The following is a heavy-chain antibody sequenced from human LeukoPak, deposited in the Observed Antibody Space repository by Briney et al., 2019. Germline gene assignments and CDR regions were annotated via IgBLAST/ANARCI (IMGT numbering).Heavy chain of an antibody. CDR1: GGSFSGYY. CDR3: ATTSAGKRNYPRRPFGY. Sequence: PSETLSRTCAVYGGSFSGYYWSWIRQPPGKGLEWIGEINHSGSTNYNPSLKSRVTISVDTSKNQFSLKLSSVTAADTAVYYCATTSAGKRNYPRRPFGYWGQGTLVTVSS. D-gene: IGHD4-11*01. CDR2: INHSGST. V-gene: IGHV4-34*01. J-gene: IGHJ4*02.